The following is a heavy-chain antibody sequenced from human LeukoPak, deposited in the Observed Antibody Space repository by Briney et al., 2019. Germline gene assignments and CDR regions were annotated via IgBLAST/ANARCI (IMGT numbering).Heavy chain of an antibody. J-gene: IGHJ4*02. CDR3: ARDLGYTSVAGRRPGGN. V-gene: IGHV1-46*01. Sequence: ASVKVSCKAFGYTFTSNYMHWVRQAPGQGPEWMGVISPSGGSTTYAQKFQGRVTLTRDMSTSTDYLEPSSLRAEDTAVYYCARDLGYTSVAGRRPGGNWGQGTLVTVSS. D-gene: IGHD6-19*01. CDR1: GYTFTSNY. CDR2: ISPSGGST.